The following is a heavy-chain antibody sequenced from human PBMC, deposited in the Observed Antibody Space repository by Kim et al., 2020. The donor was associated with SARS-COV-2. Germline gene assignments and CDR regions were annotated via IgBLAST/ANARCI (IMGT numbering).Heavy chain of an antibody. CDR3: AKGQEDYYGSGSYLDC. Sequence: SVKGRFTISRDNSENSLYLQMNSLRTEDTALYYCAKGQEDYYGSGSYLDCWGQETLVTVSS. D-gene: IGHD3-10*01. V-gene: IGHV3-43*01. J-gene: IGHJ4*02.